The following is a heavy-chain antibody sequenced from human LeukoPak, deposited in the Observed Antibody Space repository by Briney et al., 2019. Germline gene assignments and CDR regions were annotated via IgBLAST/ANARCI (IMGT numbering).Heavy chain of an antibody. J-gene: IGHJ3*02. Sequence: ASVKVSCTASGYTFTGYYMHWVRQAPGQGLEWMGWINPNSGGTNYAQTFQGRVTMTTDTSTNTAYMELRSLRSDDTAVYYCARGLTHRMYYAEGGDAFDIWGQGTMVTVSS. CDR1: GYTFTGYY. CDR2: INPNSGGT. V-gene: IGHV1-2*02. D-gene: IGHD3-3*01. CDR3: ARGLTHRMYYAEGGDAFDI.